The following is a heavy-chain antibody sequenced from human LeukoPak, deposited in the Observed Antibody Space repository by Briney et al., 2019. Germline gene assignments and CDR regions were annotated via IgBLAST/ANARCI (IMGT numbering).Heavy chain of an antibody. CDR2: IYSGGST. CDR1: GFTVSSDY. CDR3: AREMTTVPFDYYYYMDV. D-gene: IGHD4-17*01. V-gene: IGHV3-66*01. Sequence: PGGSLRLSCAASGFTVSSDYMSWVRQAPGKGLEWVSVIYSGGSTYYADSVKGRFTISRDNSKNTLCLQMNSLRAEDTAVYYCAREMTTVPFDYYYYMDVWGKGTTVTISS. J-gene: IGHJ6*03.